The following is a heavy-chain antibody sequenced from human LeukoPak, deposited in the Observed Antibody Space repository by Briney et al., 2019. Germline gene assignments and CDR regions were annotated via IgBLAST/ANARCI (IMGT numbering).Heavy chain of an antibody. J-gene: IGHJ5*02. D-gene: IGHD2-8*01. CDR2: MNPNSGNT. Sequence: ASVKVSCKASGGTFSSYTINWVRQATGQGLEWMGWMNPNSGNTGYAQKFQGRVTITRNTSISTAYMELSSLRSEDTAVYYCARGRYCTNGVCYGNWFDPWGQGTLVTVSS. V-gene: IGHV1-8*03. CDR3: ARGRYCTNGVCYGNWFDP. CDR1: GGTFSSYT.